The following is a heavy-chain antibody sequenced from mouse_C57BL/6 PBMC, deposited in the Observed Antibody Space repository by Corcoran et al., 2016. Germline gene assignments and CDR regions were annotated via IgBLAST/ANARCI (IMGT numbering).Heavy chain of an antibody. CDR1: GFNIKNTY. CDR2: IDPANGNT. CDR3: AVYYGYDVGAMDY. Sequence: EVQLQQSVAELVRPGASVKLSCTASGFNIKNTYMHWVKQRHEQGLEWIGRIDPANGNTKYAPKFQGKATITADTSSNTAYLQLSSLTSEDTAIYYCAVYYGYDVGAMDYWGQGTSVTVSS. D-gene: IGHD2-2*01. V-gene: IGHV14-3*01. J-gene: IGHJ4*01.